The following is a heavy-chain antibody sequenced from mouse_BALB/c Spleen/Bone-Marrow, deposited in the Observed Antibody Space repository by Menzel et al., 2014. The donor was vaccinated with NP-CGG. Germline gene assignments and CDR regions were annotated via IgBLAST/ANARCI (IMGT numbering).Heavy chain of an antibody. CDR3: TSWDY. Sequence: LQESGSELVRPGASVELSCKASGYTFTSYWMHWVKQRHGQGLEWIGDIYPGSGSTNYDEKFKSKGTLTVDTSSSTAYMHLSSLTSEDSAVYHCTSWDYWGQGTTLTVSS. V-gene: IGHV1S22*01. J-gene: IGHJ2*01. CDR2: IYPGSGST. CDR1: GYTFTSYW.